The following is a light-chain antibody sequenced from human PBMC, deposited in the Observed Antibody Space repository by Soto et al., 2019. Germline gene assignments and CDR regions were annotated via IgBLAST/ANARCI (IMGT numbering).Light chain of an antibody. CDR2: DTS. CDR3: QQRNSWPLT. Sequence: EIVLTQSPATLSLSPGERATLSCRASESLYTYLAWFQQKPGQAPRLLIFDTSRRVTGVPARFSGSGAGTDYTLTISSLEPEDFAFYYCQQRNSWPLTFGGGTKVDI. J-gene: IGKJ4*01. CDR1: ESLYTY. V-gene: IGKV3-11*01.